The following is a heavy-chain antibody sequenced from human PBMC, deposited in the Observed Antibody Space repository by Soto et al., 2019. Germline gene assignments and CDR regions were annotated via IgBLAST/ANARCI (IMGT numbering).Heavy chain of an antibody. CDR3: ARDFPYYYDSSANWFDP. CDR1: GFTFSSYS. Sequence: GSLRLSCAASGFTFSSYSMNWVRQAPGKGLEWVSSISSSSSYIYYADSVKGRFTISRDNAKNSLYLQMNSLRAEDTAVYYCARDFPYYYDSSANWFDPWGQGTLVTVSS. V-gene: IGHV3-21*01. CDR2: ISSSSSYI. D-gene: IGHD3-22*01. J-gene: IGHJ5*02.